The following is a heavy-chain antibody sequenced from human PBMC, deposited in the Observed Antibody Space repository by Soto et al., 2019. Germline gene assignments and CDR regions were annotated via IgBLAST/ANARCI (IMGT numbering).Heavy chain of an antibody. V-gene: IGHV3-21*01. CDR3: ARAPIAVAEAYFDY. Sequence: GGSLRLSCAASGFTFSSYSMNWVRQAPGKGLEWVSSISSSSSYIYYADSVKGRFTISRDNAKNSLYPQMNSLRAEDTAVYYCARAPIAVAEAYFDYWGQGTLVTVSS. CDR1: GFTFSSYS. D-gene: IGHD6-19*01. CDR2: ISSSSSYI. J-gene: IGHJ4*02.